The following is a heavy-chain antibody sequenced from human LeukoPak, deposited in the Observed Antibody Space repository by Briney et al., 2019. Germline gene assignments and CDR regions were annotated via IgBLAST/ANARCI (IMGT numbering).Heavy chain of an antibody. Sequence: GRSLRLSCAASGFTFSSYAMHWVRQAPGKGPEWVAVISYDGSNKYYADSVKGRFTISRDNSKNTLYLQMNSLRAEDTAVYYCARGKTYYYDSSDRGDAFDIWGQGTMVTVSS. CDR3: ARGKTYYYDSSDRGDAFDI. J-gene: IGHJ3*02. CDR2: ISYDGSNK. V-gene: IGHV3-30-3*01. CDR1: GFTFSSYA. D-gene: IGHD3-22*01.